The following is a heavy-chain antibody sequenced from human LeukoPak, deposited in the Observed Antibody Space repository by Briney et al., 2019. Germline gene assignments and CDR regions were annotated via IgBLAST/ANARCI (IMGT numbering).Heavy chain of an antibody. CDR3: ARAPAGSSKYEY. CDR2: IYATGST. Sequence: SGTLSLTCSVSGGSISSYSWTWIRQPAGKGLEWIGRIYATGSTNYSPSLKSRVTMSVDTSKSQFSLNLSSVTAADTAVYYCARAPAGSSKYEYWGQGILVTVSS. CDR1: GGSISSYS. D-gene: IGHD6-13*01. J-gene: IGHJ4*02. V-gene: IGHV4-4*07.